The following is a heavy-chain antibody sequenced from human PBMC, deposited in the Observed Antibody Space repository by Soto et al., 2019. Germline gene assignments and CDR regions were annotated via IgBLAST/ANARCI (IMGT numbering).Heavy chain of an antibody. J-gene: IGHJ5*02. Sequence: QLQLQESGPGLVKPSETLSLTCTVSGGSISSSSYYWGWIRQPPGKGLEWIGSIYYSGSTYYNPSLKSRVTISVDTSKHQCSLKLSSVTAADTAVYYCARHPPSGALNWFDPWGQGTLVTVSS. CDR2: IYYSGST. D-gene: IGHD3-3*01. CDR1: GGSISSSSYY. CDR3: ARHPPSGALNWFDP. V-gene: IGHV4-39*01.